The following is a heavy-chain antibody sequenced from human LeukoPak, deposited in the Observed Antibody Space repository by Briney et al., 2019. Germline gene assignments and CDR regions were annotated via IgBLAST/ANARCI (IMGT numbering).Heavy chain of an antibody. V-gene: IGHV3-21*04. CDR2: ISSSSSYI. CDR3: AKDLRYGGNSSDY. Sequence: GGSLRLSCAASGFTFSSYSMNWVRQAPGKGLEWVSSISSSSSYIYYADSVKGRFTISRDNSKNTLYLQMNSLRAEDTAVYYCAKDLRYGGNSSDYWGQGTLVTVSS. D-gene: IGHD4-23*01. J-gene: IGHJ4*02. CDR1: GFTFSSYS.